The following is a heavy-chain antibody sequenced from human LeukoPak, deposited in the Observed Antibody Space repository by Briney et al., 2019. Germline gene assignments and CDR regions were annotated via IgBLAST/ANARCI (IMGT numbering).Heavy chain of an antibody. CDR2: IYPGDSDT. D-gene: IGHD6-6*01. Sequence: GESLKISCKGSGYSFTSYWIGWVRQLPGKGLEWIGIIYPGDSDTRYNPSFQGQVTISADKSISTAYLQWSSLKASDTAMYYCARLRRSVAARQLDYWGQGTLVTVSS. CDR3: ARLRRSVAARQLDY. CDR1: GYSFTSYW. J-gene: IGHJ4*02. V-gene: IGHV5-51*01.